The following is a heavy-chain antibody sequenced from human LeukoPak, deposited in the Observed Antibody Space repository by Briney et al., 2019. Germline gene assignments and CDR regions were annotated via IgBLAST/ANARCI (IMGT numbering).Heavy chain of an antibody. CDR1: GGSISSGDYY. J-gene: IGHJ4*02. CDR2: IFYSGSA. CDR3: ARGSTLIRGFDY. V-gene: IGHV4-31*03. D-gene: IGHD3-10*01. Sequence: SETLSLTCTVSGGSISSGDYYWNWIRQHPEKSLEWIGYIFYSGSAYYNPSLKSRVTISVDTSKNQFSLKLSSVTAAATAVYYCARGSTLIRGFDYWGQGTLVTVSS.